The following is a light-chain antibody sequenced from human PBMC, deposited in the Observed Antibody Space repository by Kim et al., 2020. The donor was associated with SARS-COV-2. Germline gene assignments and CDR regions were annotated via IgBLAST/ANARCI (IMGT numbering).Light chain of an antibody. J-gene: IGKJ5*01. CDR1: QSVNSAY. Sequence: EIVSTQPPGNLSLSPGERATLSCRASQSVNSAYLAWYQHKPGQAPRLVMYGTSGRATGIPDRFSGSRSGTDFTLTINRLEPEDFAGFYCQLYGESPTITFGQGTRLEIK. CDR2: GTS. CDR3: QLYGESPTIT. V-gene: IGKV3-20*01.